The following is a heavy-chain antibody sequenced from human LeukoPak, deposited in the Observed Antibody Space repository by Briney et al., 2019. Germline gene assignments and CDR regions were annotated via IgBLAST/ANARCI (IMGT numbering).Heavy chain of an antibody. CDR1: GFTFSSYS. Sequence: GGSLRLSCAASGFTFSSYSMNWVRQAPGKGLEWVSSISSSSSYIYYADSVKGRFTISRDNAKNSLYLQMNSLGAEDTAVYYCARADYGDFTFDYWGQGTLVTVSS. CDR3: ARADYGDFTFDY. J-gene: IGHJ4*02. V-gene: IGHV3-21*01. D-gene: IGHD4-17*01. CDR2: ISSSSSYI.